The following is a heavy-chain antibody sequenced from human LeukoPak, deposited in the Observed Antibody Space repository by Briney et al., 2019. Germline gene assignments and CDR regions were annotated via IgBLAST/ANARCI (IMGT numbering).Heavy chain of an antibody. CDR1: GNYW. CDR2: INGDGSWT. CDR3: LGGTGWIFDY. Sequence: PGGSLRLSCAASGNYWMHWVRQAPGKGLVWVSHINGDGSWTTYADSVKGRFTISRDNTKNSLYLQMNSLRAEDTAVYYCLGGTGWIFDYWGQGTLVTVSS. D-gene: IGHD6-19*01. V-gene: IGHV3-74*01. J-gene: IGHJ4*02.